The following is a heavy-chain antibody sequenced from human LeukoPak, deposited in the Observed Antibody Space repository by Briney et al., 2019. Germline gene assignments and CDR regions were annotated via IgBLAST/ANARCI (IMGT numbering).Heavy chain of an antibody. CDR3: ARGYGGNSRATDY. J-gene: IGHJ4*02. V-gene: IGHV3-30*04. D-gene: IGHD4-23*01. CDR2: ISYDGSNK. CDR1: GFTFSSYA. Sequence: PGGSLRLSCAASGFTFSSYAMHWVRQAPGKGLEWVAVISYDGSNKYYADSVKGRFTISRDNAKNSLYLQMNSLRVEDTAVYYCARGYGGNSRATDYWGQGILVTVSS.